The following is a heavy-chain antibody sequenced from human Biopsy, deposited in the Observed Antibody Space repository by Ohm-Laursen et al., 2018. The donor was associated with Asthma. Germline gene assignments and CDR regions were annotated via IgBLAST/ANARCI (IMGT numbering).Heavy chain of an antibody. Sequence: SLRLSCAAAGFSFDDCAMHWVRQAPGKGLEWVSSISWNSGNIDYAVSVKGRFTISRDNSKNTLYLQMNSLRTEDTAVYYCAKRRGYSGHDNDYWGQGTLVIVSS. V-gene: IGHV3-9*01. D-gene: IGHD5-12*01. CDR2: ISWNSGNI. CDR3: AKRRGYSGHDNDY. J-gene: IGHJ4*02. CDR1: GFSFDDCA.